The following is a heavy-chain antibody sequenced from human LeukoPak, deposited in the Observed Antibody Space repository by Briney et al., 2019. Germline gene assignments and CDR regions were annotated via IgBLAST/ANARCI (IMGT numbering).Heavy chain of an antibody. CDR3: ARDRAAAGNFDY. D-gene: IGHD6-13*01. CDR1: GFTFSSYG. Sequence: GGSLRLSCAASGFTFSSYGMHWVRQAPGKGLEWVAFIRYDGSNKYYADSVKGRFTISRDNSKNTLYLQMNSLRAEDTAVYYCARDRAAAGNFDYWGQGTLVTVSS. J-gene: IGHJ4*02. CDR2: IRYDGSNK. V-gene: IGHV3-30*02.